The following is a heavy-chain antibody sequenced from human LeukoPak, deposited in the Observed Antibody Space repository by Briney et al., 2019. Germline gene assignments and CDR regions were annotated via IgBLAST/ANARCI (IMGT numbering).Heavy chain of an antibody. CDR2: IYANSGGT. CDR1: GYTFTDYY. D-gene: IGHD7-27*01. V-gene: IGHV1-2*02. Sequence: ASVKVSCKASGYTFTDYYLHWVRQAPGQGLEWMGWIYANSGGTNYAQKFQGRVTMTRDTSISTVYMELSRLTSDDTAVYYCARGANWGFGCWGQGTLVTVSS. CDR3: ARGANWGFGC. J-gene: IGHJ4*02.